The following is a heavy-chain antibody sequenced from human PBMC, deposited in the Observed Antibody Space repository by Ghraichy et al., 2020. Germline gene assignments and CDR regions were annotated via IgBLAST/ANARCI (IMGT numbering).Heavy chain of an antibody. Sequence: GESLNISCAASGFTFSSYAMSWVRQAPGKGLEWVSAISGSGGSTYYADSVKGRFTISRDNSKNTLYLQMNSLRAEDTAVYYCAKAEKRWLHLDAFDIWGQGTMVTVSS. CDR1: GFTFSSYA. CDR3: AKAEKRWLHLDAFDI. V-gene: IGHV3-23*01. CDR2: ISGSGGST. J-gene: IGHJ3*02. D-gene: IGHD5-24*01.